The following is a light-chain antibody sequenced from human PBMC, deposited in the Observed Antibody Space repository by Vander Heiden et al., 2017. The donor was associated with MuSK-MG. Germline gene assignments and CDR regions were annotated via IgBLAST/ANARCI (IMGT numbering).Light chain of an antibody. CDR3: MEDLQTWT. CDR2: WGS. J-gene: IGKJ1*01. CDR1: QSLLHSNGYNY. Sequence: DIVMTQSPLSLPVTPGEPASISCRSSQSLLHSNGYNYLDWYLQKPGQSPQLLIYWGSTRAYGVPDRFSGSGSGTDFTLRSSRGEAEDVGVYYGMEDLQTWTFGQGTKVEIK. V-gene: IGKV2-28*01.